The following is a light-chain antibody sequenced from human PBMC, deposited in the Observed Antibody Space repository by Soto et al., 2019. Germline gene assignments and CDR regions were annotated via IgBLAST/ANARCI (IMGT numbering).Light chain of an antibody. CDR1: SSDVGGFNY. Sequence: QSALTQPRSVSGSPGQSVTISCTGTSSDVGGFNYVSWYQEHPGKAPKLMIYDVTKRPSGVPDRFSGSKSGNTASLTISGLQAEDEADYYCCSFAGGNTFAFGTGTQLTVL. V-gene: IGLV2-11*01. CDR3: CSFAGGNTFA. J-gene: IGLJ1*01. CDR2: DVT.